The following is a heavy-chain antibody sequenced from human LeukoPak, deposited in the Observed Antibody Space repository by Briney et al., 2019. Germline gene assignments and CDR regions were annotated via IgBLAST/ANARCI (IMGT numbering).Heavy chain of an antibody. Sequence: PGGSPRLSCAASGFTFSSYWMSWVRQAPGKGLEWVANIKEDGSEIYYVDSVKGRFTISRDNAKNSLFLQMNNLRAEDTAVYYCTRDRVGTMVYWGQGTLVTVSS. D-gene: IGHD3-10*01. V-gene: IGHV3-7*01. CDR1: GFTFSSYW. CDR2: IKEDGSEI. J-gene: IGHJ4*02. CDR3: TRDRVGTMVY.